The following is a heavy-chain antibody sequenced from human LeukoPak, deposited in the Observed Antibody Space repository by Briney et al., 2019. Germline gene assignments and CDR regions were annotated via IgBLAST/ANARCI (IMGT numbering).Heavy chain of an antibody. D-gene: IGHD7-27*01. Sequence: GGSLRLSCAASGFTVTNFAIAWVRQAPGKGLEWVAAIGGDADGTTYPDRVRGRFFLSRDSSKNTLYLQMNVLTVEDTAGYHCVHPTGEGWFYFPYWGQGTPVTVSS. J-gene: IGHJ4*02. CDR1: GFTVTNFA. V-gene: IGHV3-23*01. CDR3: VHPTGEGWFYFPY. CDR2: IGGDADGT.